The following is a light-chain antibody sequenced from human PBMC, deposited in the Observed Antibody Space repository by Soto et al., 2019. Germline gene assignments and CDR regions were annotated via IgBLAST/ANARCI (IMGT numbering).Light chain of an antibody. CDR2: KAS. CDR3: QQYVCYPWT. V-gene: IGKV1-5*03. Sequence: DIQMTQSPSTLSASVGDRVTITCRASQNLNGWLAWYQQKPGKAPILLIYKASSLESGGPSRFSGSGSWTEFTLTISSLQPDYFATYYCQQYVCYPWTFGRGTNVDSK. CDR1: QNLNGW. J-gene: IGKJ1*01.